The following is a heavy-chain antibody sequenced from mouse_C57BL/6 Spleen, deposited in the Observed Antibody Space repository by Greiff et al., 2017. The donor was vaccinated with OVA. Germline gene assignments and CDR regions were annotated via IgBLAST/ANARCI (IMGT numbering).Heavy chain of an antibody. V-gene: IGHV5-16*01. D-gene: IGHD2-4*01. CDR3: ARERDLYDYYGYFDV. CDR2: INYDGSST. Sequence: EVQRVESEGGLVQPGSSMKLSCTASGFTFSDYYMAWVRQVPEKGLEWVANINYDGSSTYYLDSLKSRFIISRANAKHILYLQRSILKSEDTATYYCARERDLYDYYGYFDVWGTGTTVTVSS. J-gene: IGHJ1*03. CDR1: GFTFSDYY.